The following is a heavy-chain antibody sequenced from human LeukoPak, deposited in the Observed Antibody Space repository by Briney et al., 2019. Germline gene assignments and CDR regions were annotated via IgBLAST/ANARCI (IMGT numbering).Heavy chain of an antibody. CDR2: INVNSGGT. J-gene: IGHJ5*01. CDR3: ARERESSGYSPVDS. CDR1: GYIFTGHY. D-gene: IGHD3-22*01. V-gene: IGHV1-2*02. Sequence: ASVKVPCKASGYIFTGHYIQWVRQAPGQGLEWMGWINVNSGGTKYAPKFEGRVTVTRDTSKTTTYMVLSGLRSDDTAMYYCARERESSGYSPVDSWGQGTLVTVSS.